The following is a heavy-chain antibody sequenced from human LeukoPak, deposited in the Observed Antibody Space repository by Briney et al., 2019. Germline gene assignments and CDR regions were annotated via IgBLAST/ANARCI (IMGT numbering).Heavy chain of an antibody. D-gene: IGHD6-19*01. V-gene: IGHV4-39*07. CDR2: IYYSGST. Sequence: PSETLSLTCTVSGGSISSSSYYWGWIRQPPGKGLEWIGSIYYSGSTYYNPSLKSRVTISVDTSKNQFSLKLSSVTAADTAVYYCARGGGSGWDPFDYWGQGTLVTVSS. CDR3: ARGGGSGWDPFDY. J-gene: IGHJ4*02. CDR1: GGSISSSSYY.